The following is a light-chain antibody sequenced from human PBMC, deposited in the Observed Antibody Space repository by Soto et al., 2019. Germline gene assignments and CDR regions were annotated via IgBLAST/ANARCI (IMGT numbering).Light chain of an antibody. CDR1: QSISTY. J-gene: IGKJ2*01. CDR2: AAS. V-gene: IGKV1-39*01. CDR3: QQSYSTLYT. Sequence: DIQMTQSPSSLSASIGDSVTITCRASQSISTYLNWYQHKPGTAHNLLIYAASSLQSGVPSRFSGIGSGTEFTLTISTLQPADFASYYYQQSYSTLYTVGQGTKLEIK.